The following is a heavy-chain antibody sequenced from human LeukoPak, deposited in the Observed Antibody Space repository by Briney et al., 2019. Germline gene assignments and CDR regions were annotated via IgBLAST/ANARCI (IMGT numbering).Heavy chain of an antibody. J-gene: IGHJ4*02. V-gene: IGHV3-7*01. CDR1: GFTFDSYW. CDR2: IRQGGNEN. CDR3: ARVGSWELQRVFDS. D-gene: IGHD1-26*01. Sequence: GGSLRLSCVASGFTFDSYWMTWVRQVPGKGLEWVANIRQGGNENYYADSVEGRFTISRDNARNSLFLLMDSLRVEDTAVYYCARVGSWELQRVFDSWGQGTLVTVSS.